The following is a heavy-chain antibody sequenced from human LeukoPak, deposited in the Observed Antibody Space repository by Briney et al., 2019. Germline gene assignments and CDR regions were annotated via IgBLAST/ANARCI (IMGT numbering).Heavy chain of an antibody. Sequence: AASLKVSCKASGYTFTGYYIHWVRQAPGQGLEWTGIINPSDGTTSYAQKFRGRVTLTRDTSTSTVYMELSSLRSEDTAVYYCARAPANKYDSSLPEDYWGQGTLVTVSS. D-gene: IGHD3-22*01. CDR1: GYTFTGYY. CDR2: INPSDGTT. J-gene: IGHJ4*02. V-gene: IGHV1-46*01. CDR3: ARAPANKYDSSLPEDY.